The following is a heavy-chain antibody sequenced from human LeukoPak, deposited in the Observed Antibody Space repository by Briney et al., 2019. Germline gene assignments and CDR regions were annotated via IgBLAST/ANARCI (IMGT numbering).Heavy chain of an antibody. Sequence: GGSLRLSCAASGFTFSSYSMNWVRQAPGKGLEWVSSISSSSSYIYYADSVKGRFTISRDNAKNSLYLQMNSLRAEDTAVYYCASQTGHYYDSSGYYYVDYWGQGTLVTVSS. V-gene: IGHV3-21*01. D-gene: IGHD3-22*01. CDR2: ISSSSSYI. CDR3: ASQTGHYYDSSGYYYVDY. CDR1: GFTFSSYS. J-gene: IGHJ4*02.